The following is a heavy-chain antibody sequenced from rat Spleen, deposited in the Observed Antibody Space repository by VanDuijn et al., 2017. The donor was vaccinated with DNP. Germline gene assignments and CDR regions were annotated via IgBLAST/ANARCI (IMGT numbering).Heavy chain of an antibody. V-gene: IGHV2-19*01. CDR1: GFSLSHYG. D-gene: IGHD1-3*01. CDR3: ARSLATVAPTGAMDA. J-gene: IGHJ4*01. Sequence: QVQLKESGPGLVQSSQTLSLTCTVSGFSLSHYGVRWIRQPPGKGLEWMGRMQSDGNTDYNSVLKSRLSISRDTSKSQVFLKMNSVQTEDTAMYFCARSLATVAPTGAMDAWGQGTSVTVSS. CDR2: MQSDGNT.